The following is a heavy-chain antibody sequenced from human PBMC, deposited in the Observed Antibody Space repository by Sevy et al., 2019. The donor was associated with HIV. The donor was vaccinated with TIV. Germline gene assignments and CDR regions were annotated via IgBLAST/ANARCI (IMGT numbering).Heavy chain of an antibody. CDR1: GFTFSSYG. Sequence: GGSLRLSCAASGFTFSSYGMHWVRQAPGKGLEWVAVIWYDGSNKYYADSVKGRFTISRDNSKNTLYLQMNSLRVEDTAIYYCAKMQGGSYNYYGMDVWGQGTTVTVSS. CDR2: IWYDGSNK. V-gene: IGHV3-30*02. D-gene: IGHD1-26*01. CDR3: AKMQGGSYNYYGMDV. J-gene: IGHJ6*02.